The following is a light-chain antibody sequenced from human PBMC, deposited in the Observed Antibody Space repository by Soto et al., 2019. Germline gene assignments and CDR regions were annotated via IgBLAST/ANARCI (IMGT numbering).Light chain of an antibody. CDR1: SSNIGSNT. CDR3: AAWDDRLDVYV. CDR2: STS. Sequence: QSVLTQPPSASGTPGQIVAISCSGSSSNIGSNTVTWYQQLPGTAPKLLIYSTSQRSSGVPGRFSGSKSGASASLSISGLQSEDEADYYCAAWDDRLDVYVVGTWPKVTV. V-gene: IGLV1-44*01. J-gene: IGLJ1*01.